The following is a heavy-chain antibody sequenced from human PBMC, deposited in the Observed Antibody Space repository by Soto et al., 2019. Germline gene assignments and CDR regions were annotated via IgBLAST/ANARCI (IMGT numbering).Heavy chain of an antibody. D-gene: IGHD2-21*02. CDR2: INAGNGNT. V-gene: IGHV1-3*05. Sequence: QVQLVQSGAEEKKPGASVKVSCKASGYTFTSYAMHWVRQAPGQRLEWMGWINAGNGNTKYSQKFQGRVTITRDTSASTAYIELSSLRSEDTAVYYCARSIVVVTALDYWGQGTLVTVSS. J-gene: IGHJ4*02. CDR1: GYTFTSYA. CDR3: ARSIVVVTALDY.